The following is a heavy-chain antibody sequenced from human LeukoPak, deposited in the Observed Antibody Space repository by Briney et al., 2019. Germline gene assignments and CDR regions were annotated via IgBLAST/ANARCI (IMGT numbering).Heavy chain of an antibody. CDR3: AKSVNSYYDWFDP. V-gene: IGHV3-21*01. CDR2: INDNSRSI. CDR1: GFTFSSYS. Sequence: GGSLRLSCAASGFTFSSYSMNWVRQAPGKGLEWVSSINDNSRSIFYTDSLKGRFTVSRDNAKNSLYLQMNNLRAEGTAVYYCAKSVNSYYDWFDPWGQGTLVIVSS. J-gene: IGHJ5*02. D-gene: IGHD3-22*01.